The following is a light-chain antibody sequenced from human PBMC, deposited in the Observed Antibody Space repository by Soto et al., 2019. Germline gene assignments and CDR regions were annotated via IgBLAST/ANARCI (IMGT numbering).Light chain of an antibody. J-gene: IGKJ4*01. CDR1: QSLLHTNGYNY. CDR3: GQHLQTSLT. CDR2: LAS. Sequence: DIVLTQSPLSLPVTPGEPASISCRSSQSLLHTNGYNYLDWYLQKPGQSPQLLIYLASNRASGVRDRFGGSQSGIDFTLNNSRVEAWDVGVYYCGQHLQTSLTFPGGTKVETK. V-gene: IGKV2-28*01.